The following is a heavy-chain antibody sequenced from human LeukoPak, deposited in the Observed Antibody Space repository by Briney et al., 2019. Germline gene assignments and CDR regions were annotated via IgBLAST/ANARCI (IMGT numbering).Heavy chain of an antibody. D-gene: IGHD3-10*01. V-gene: IGHV3-74*01. CDR1: GFTFSSYW. CDR3: ARSDHYYGSGSYLDWFDP. J-gene: IGHJ5*02. CDR2: INSDGSST. Sequence: GGSLRLSCAASGFTFSSYWMHWVSQAPGEGLVWVSRINSDGSSTSYADSVKGRFTISRDNAKNTLYLQMNSLRAEDTAVYYCARSDHYYGSGSYLDWFDPWGQGTLVTVSS.